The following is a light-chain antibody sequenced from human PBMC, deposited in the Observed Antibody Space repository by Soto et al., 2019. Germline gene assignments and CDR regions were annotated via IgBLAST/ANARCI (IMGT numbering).Light chain of an antibody. Sequence: QSALTQPASLSGSPGQSITISCTGTSSDIGAYDYVSWFQQHPGKAPKLMISEVNNRPSGVSYRFSGSKSGNTASLTISGLQAEDGADYFCSSYSISTAYLFGTGTKVTVL. V-gene: IGLV2-14*01. CDR3: SSYSISTAYL. CDR2: EVN. J-gene: IGLJ1*01. CDR1: SSDIGAYDY.